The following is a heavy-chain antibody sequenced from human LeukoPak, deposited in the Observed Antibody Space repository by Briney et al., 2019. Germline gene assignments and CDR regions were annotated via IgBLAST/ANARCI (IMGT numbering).Heavy chain of an antibody. CDR2: INPNSGGT. Sequence: ASVKVSCKASGYTFTGYYMHWVRQAPGQGLEWMGWINPNSGGTNYAQKFQGRVTMTRDTSISTAYMELSRLRSDDTAVYYCAREGSAITMVRGVTPYYYYGMDVWGQGTTVTVSS. D-gene: IGHD3-10*01. CDR3: AREGSAITMVRGVTPYYYYGMDV. J-gene: IGHJ6*02. CDR1: GYTFTGYY. V-gene: IGHV1-2*02.